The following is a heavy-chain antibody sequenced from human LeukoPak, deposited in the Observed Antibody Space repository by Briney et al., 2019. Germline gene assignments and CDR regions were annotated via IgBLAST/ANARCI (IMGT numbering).Heavy chain of an antibody. CDR1: GSSISSSSYY. V-gene: IGHV4-39*01. CDR2: IYYSGST. J-gene: IGHJ4*02. Sequence: SETLSLTCTVSGSSISSSSYYWGWIRQPPGKGLEWIGSIYYSGSTYYNPSLKSRVTISVDTSKNQFSLKLSSVTAADTAVYYCARRDGSGSYSLYYFDYWGQGTLVTVSS. CDR3: ARRDGSGSYSLYYFDY. D-gene: IGHD3-10*01.